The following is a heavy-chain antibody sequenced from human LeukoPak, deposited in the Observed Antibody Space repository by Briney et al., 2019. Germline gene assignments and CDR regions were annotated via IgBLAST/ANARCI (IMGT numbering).Heavy chain of an antibody. D-gene: IGHD3-22*01. CDR1: GFIFSSYS. CDR2: ISTSSSYI. J-gene: IGHJ4*02. V-gene: IGHV3-21*01. CDR3: ARVSYDSSGYYSYFDY. Sequence: GGSLRLSCAASGFIFSSYSMNWVRQAPGKGPEWVSSISTSSSYIYYADSVKGRFTISRDNAKNSLNLQMNSLRVEDTAVYYCARVSYDSSGYYSYFDYWGQGTLVTVSS.